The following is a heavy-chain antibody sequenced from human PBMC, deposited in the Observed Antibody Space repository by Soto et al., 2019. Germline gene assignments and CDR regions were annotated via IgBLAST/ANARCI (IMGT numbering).Heavy chain of an antibody. CDR3: ARVPYCSSTSGYHRSVSAAIYYGMDV. J-gene: IGHJ6*02. CDR1: GYTFTSYG. Sequence: QVQLVQSGAEVKKPGASVKVSCKASGYTFTSYGISWVRQAPGQGLEWMGWLSAYNGNTNYAQKLQGRVTMTTDTSKSTAYMELRSLRSGDTAVYYCARVPYCSSTSGYHRSVSAAIYYGMDVWGQGTTVTVSS. V-gene: IGHV1-18*01. D-gene: IGHD2-2*01. CDR2: LSAYNGNT.